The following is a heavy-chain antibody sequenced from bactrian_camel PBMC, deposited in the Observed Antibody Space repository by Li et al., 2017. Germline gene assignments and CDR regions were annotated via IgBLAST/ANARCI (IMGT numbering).Heavy chain of an antibody. V-gene: IGHV3S63*01. CDR3: MADVLVIAGKPSVPPREY. Sequence: HVQLVESGGGSVQAGGSLRLSCVVSGYTYSSNCMGWFRQAPGKEREGVAYIRTIDGGTFYADSAQGRFTISQDNAKHMVYLQMNSLKPEDSAMYYCMADVLVIAGKPSVPPREYWGRGTQVTVS. J-gene: IGHJ4*01. D-gene: IGHD1*01. CDR1: GYTYSSNC. CDR2: IRTIDGGT.